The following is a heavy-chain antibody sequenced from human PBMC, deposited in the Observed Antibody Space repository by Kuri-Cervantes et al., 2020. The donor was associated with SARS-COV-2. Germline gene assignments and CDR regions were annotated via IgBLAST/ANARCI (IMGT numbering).Heavy chain of an antibody. J-gene: IGHJ6*03. Sequence: GESLKISCAASRFTFGDYAMHWVREVPGKGLEWVANIKQDGSEKYYVDYVKGRFTISRDNAKNSLYLQMNSLRAEDAAVYYCATGTYDFWRGYYAREFYMDVWGKGTTVTVSS. CDR1: RFTFGDYA. CDR2: IKQDGSEK. CDR3: ATGTYDFWRGYYAREFYMDV. D-gene: IGHD3-3*01. V-gene: IGHV3-7*01.